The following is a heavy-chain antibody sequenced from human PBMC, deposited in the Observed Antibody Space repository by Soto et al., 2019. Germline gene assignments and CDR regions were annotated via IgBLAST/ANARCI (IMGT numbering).Heavy chain of an antibody. V-gene: IGHV4-30-4*01. D-gene: IGHD4-17*01. J-gene: IGHJ4*02. CDR1: GGSISSGDYY. Sequence: PSETLSLTCTVSGGSISSGDYYWSWIRQPPGKGLGWIGYIYYSGSTYYNPSLKSRVTMSVDTSKNQFSLKLRSVTAADTAMYYCAREETTVVTTFDYWGQGTLVTVSS. CDR2: IYYSGST. CDR3: AREETTVVTTFDY.